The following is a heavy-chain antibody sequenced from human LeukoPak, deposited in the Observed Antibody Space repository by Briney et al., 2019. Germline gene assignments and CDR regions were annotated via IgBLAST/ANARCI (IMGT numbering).Heavy chain of an antibody. V-gene: IGHV3-7*02. D-gene: IGHD3-22*01. CDR2: IKRDGSDK. J-gene: IGHJ4*02. CDR1: GFTFSSYW. Sequence: GRSLRLSCAASGFTFSSYWMSWVRQAPGKGLEWVANIKRDGSDKYYVDSVKGRFTISRDNAKNSLYLQMNSLRAEDTAVYYCARAGLYNYYDSSGYFDYWGQGTLVTVSS. CDR3: ARAGLYNYYDSSGYFDY.